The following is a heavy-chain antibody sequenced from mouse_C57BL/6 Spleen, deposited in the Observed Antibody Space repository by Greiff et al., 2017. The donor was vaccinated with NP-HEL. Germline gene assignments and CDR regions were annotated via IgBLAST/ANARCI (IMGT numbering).Heavy chain of an antibody. CDR2: ISYDGSN. Sequence: EVKLMESGPGLVKPSQSLSLTCSVTGYSITSGYYWNWIRQFPGNKLEWMGYISYDGSNNYNPSLKNRISITRDTSKNQFFLKLNSVTTEDTATYYCARDATVVATRYFDYWGQGTTLTVSS. J-gene: IGHJ2*01. V-gene: IGHV3-6*01. CDR3: ARDATVVATRYFDY. D-gene: IGHD1-1*01. CDR1: GYSITSGYY.